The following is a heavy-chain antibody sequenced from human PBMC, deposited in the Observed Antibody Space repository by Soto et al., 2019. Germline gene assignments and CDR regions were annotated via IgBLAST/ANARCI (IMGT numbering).Heavy chain of an antibody. CDR1: GFTVSSNY. Sequence: GGSLRLSCAASGFTVSSNYMSWVRQAPGKGLEWVSVIYSGGSTYYADSVKGRFTISRDNSRNTLYLQMNSLRAEDTAVYYCARGSLNYDILTGLDYWGQGTLVTVSS. D-gene: IGHD3-9*01. CDR3: ARGSLNYDILTGLDY. J-gene: IGHJ4*02. CDR2: IYSGGST. V-gene: IGHV3-53*01.